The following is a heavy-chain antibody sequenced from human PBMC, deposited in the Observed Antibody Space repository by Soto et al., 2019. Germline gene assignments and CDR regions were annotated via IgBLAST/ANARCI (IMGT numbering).Heavy chain of an antibody. D-gene: IGHD2-21*02. CDR3: ASAEDGYETELVLVFFDF. Sequence: SETLSLTCTVSGGSISSDDYYWSWIRQPPGKGLEWIGYIDDSGTTYYNPSLKSRVTISVDTSKNQFSLKLSSVTAADTAVYYCASAEDGYETELVLVFFDFWGQGPLVTVSS. V-gene: IGHV4-30-4*01. CDR1: GGSISSDDYY. CDR2: IDDSGTT. J-gene: IGHJ4*02.